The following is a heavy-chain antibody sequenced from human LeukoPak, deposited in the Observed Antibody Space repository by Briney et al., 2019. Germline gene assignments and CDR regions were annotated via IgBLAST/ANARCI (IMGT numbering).Heavy chain of an antibody. CDR1: GYTFTSYG. J-gene: IGHJ6*02. V-gene: IGHV1-18*01. CDR3: ARDPPLLWFGELLEGKYYYYGMDV. D-gene: IGHD3-10*01. CDR2: ISAYNGNT. Sequence: ASGKVSCKASGYTFTSYGISWVRQAAGQGLEWMGWISAYNGNTNYAQKLQGIVTMTTDTSTSTAYMELRSLRSDDTAVYYCARDPPLLWFGELLEGKYYYYGMDVWGQGTTVTVSS.